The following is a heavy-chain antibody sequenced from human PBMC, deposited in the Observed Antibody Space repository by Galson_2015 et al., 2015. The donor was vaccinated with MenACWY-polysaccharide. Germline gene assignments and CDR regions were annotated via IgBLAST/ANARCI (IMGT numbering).Heavy chain of an antibody. CDR1: GFTFSSCA. CDR2: ISGSGGST. CDR3: AKAYIVVIPDAAYDC. J-gene: IGHJ4*02. D-gene: IGHD2-2*01. V-gene: IGHV3-23*01. Sequence: SLRLSCAASGFTFSSCAMSWVRQAPGRGLEWVSGISGSGGSTYYADAEKGRFTISRDNSKNTLYLQMDSLRAEDTAIYYCAKAYIVVIPDAAYDCWGQGALVTVSS.